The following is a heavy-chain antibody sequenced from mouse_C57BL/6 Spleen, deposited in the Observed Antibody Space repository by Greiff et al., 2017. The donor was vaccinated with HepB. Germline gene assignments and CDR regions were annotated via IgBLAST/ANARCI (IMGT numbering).Heavy chain of an antibody. CDR1: GYTFTSYW. J-gene: IGHJ4*01. V-gene: IGHV1-52*01. CDR3: ARWKGYYPYAMDY. D-gene: IGHD2-3*01. CDR2: IDPSDSET. Sequence: QVQLKQPGAELVRPGSSVKLSCKASGYTFTSYWMHWVKQRPIQGLEWIGNIDPSDSETHYNQKFKDKATLTVDKSSSTAYMQLSSLTSEDSAVYYCARWKGYYPYAMDYWGQGTSVTVSS.